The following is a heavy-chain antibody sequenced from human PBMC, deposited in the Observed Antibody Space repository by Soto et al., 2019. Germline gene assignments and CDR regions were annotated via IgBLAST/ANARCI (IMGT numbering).Heavy chain of an antibody. D-gene: IGHD2-15*01. V-gene: IGHV1-46*01. CDR3: AREGNCSDGICYSEYFQR. CDR1: GYIFTAYS. CDR2: VNPSGGST. J-gene: IGHJ1*01. Sequence: ASVKVSCKASGYIFTAYSMHWVRQAPGKGLEWRGVVNPSGGSTNYAQKFQGRITMTRDTSTSTVYMDLSSLTSEDTAVYYCAREGNCSDGICYSEYFQRWGQGTLVTVSS.